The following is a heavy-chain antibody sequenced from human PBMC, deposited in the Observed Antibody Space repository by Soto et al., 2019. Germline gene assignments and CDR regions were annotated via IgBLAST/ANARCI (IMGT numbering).Heavy chain of an antibody. V-gene: IGHV4-59*08. D-gene: IGHD3-10*01. J-gene: IGHJ4*02. CDR2: IYYSGST. CDR3: ARHNYGSGSTYFDY. CDR1: GGSISSYY. Sequence: PSETLSLTCTVSGGSISSYYWSWIRQPPGKGLEWIGYIYYSGSTNYNPSLTSRVTISVDTSKNQFSLKLNSMTAADTAVYYCARHNYGSGSTYFDYWGQGTLVTLSS.